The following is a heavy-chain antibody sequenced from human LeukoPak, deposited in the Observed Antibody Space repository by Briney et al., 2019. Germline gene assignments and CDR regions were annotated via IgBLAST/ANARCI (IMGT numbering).Heavy chain of an antibody. CDR2: ISGSGGST. Sequence: GGSLRLSCAASGFAFSNYAMSWARQPPGKGLEWVSAISGSGGSTYYADSVKGRFTISRDNSKNTLYLQMNSLRAEDTAVYYCAKDLTWTHWGQGTLVTVSS. CDR1: GFAFSNYA. J-gene: IGHJ4*02. D-gene: IGHD3-9*01. V-gene: IGHV3-23*01. CDR3: AKDLTWTH.